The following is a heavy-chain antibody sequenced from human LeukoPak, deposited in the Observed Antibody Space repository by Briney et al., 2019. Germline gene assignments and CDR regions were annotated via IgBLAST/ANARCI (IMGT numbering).Heavy chain of an antibody. D-gene: IGHD5-12*01. CDR1: GFTFSSYA. CDR2: ISGSGGST. J-gene: IGHJ4*02. V-gene: IGHV3-23*01. CDR3: AREGEHGYSGYDPKGFDY. Sequence: GGSLRLSCAASGFTFSSYAMSWVRQAPGKGLEWVSVISGSGGSTYYADSVKGRFTISRDNSKNTLYLQMNSLRAEDTAVYYCAREGEHGYSGYDPKGFDYWGQGTLVTVSS.